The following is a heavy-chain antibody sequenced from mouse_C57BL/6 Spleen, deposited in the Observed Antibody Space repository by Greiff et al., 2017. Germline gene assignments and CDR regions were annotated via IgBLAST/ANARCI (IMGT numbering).Heavy chain of an antibody. CDR3: TRPPGAFDY. V-gene: IGHV1-15*01. J-gene: IGHJ2*01. Sequence: QVQLQQSGAELVRPGASVTLSCKASGYTFTDYEMHWVKQTPVHGLEWIGAIDPETGGTAYNQKFKGKAILTADKSSSTAYMELRSLTSEDSAVYYCTRPPGAFDYWGQGTTLTVAS. D-gene: IGHD3-1*01. CDR1: GYTFTDYE. CDR2: IDPETGGT.